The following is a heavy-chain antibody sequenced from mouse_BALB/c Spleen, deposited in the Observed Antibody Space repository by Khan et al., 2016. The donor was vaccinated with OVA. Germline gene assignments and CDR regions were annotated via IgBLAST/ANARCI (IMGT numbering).Heavy chain of an antibody. CDR3: ARHESSRAAYFDY. CDR2: ISSGGSYT. Sequence: EVELVESGGDLVKPGGSLKLPCAASGFTFSSYGMSWVRQTPDKRLEWVATISSGGSYTYYPDSVKGRFTISRDNAKNTLYLQMSSLKSEDTAMYYCARHESSRAAYFDYWGQGTTLTVSS. J-gene: IGHJ2*01. CDR1: GFTFSSYG. V-gene: IGHV5-6*01.